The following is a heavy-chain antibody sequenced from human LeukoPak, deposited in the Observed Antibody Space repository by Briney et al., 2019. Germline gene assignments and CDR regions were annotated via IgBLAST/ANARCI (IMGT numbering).Heavy chain of an antibody. Sequence: PGRSLRLSCAASGFTFSSYAMHWVRQAPGKGLEWVAVISYDGSNKYYADSVKGRFTISRDNSKNTLYLQMNSLRAEDTAVYYCAKDSRDSSTSYFDYWGQGTLVTVSS. J-gene: IGHJ4*02. D-gene: IGHD6-19*01. CDR2: ISYDGSNK. CDR3: AKDSRDSSTSYFDY. V-gene: IGHV3-30-3*01. CDR1: GFTFSSYA.